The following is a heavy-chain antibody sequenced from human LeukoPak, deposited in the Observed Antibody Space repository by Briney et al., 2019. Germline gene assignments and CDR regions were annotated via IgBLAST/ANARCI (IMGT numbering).Heavy chain of an antibody. D-gene: IGHD6-13*01. CDR1: GGSFSGYY. V-gene: IGHV4-34*01. CDR3: ARGLRRWYDYMDV. CDR2: INHSGST. J-gene: IGHJ6*03. Sequence: PSETLSLTCAVYGGSFSGYYWSWIRQPPGKGLEWIGEINHSGSTNYSPSLESRVTISVDTSKNQFSLKLSSVTAADTAVYYCARGLRRWYDYMDVWGKGTTVTVSS.